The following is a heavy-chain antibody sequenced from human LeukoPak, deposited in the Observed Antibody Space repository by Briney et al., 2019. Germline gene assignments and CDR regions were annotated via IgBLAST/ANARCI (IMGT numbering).Heavy chain of an antibody. CDR2: IYYSGST. CDR1: GGSISSCY. V-gene: IGHV4-59*08. Sequence: SETLSLTCTVSGGSISSCYWSWIRQPPGKGLEWIGYIYYSGSTNYNPSLKSRVTISVDTSKNQFSLKLSSVTAADTAVYYCARHPGSSSWRMYYFDYWGQGTLVTVSS. D-gene: IGHD6-13*01. CDR3: ARHPGSSSWRMYYFDY. J-gene: IGHJ4*02.